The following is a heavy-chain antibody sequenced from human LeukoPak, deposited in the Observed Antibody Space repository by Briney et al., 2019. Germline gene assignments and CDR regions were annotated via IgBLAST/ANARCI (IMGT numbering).Heavy chain of an antibody. J-gene: IGHJ6*03. Sequence: PGGSLRLSCAASGFTFSSYGMNWVRQAPGKGLEWVASIRSDGSDKKYADSVKGQFTISRDNAKNSLYLQMNSLRAEDTAVYYCARGPSGSSWDFYYYYYYMDVWGKGTTVTISS. CDR3: ARGPSGSSWDFYYYYYYMDV. CDR2: IRSDGSDK. CDR1: GFTFSSYG. V-gene: IGHV3-30*02. D-gene: IGHD6-13*01.